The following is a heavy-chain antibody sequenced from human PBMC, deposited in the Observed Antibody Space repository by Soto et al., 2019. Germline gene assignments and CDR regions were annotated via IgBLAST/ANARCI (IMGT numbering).Heavy chain of an antibody. CDR3: ARGPGYCSGGSCSNWFDP. CDR2: INPNSGGT. J-gene: IGHJ5*02. V-gene: IGHV1-2*04. D-gene: IGHD2-15*01. Sequence: GASVKVSCKASGYTFTGYYMHWVRQAPGQGLEWMGWINPNSGGTNYAQKFQGWVTMTRDTSISTAYMELSRLRSDDTAVYYCARGPGYCSGGSCSNWFDPWGQGTLVTVSS. CDR1: GYTFTGYY.